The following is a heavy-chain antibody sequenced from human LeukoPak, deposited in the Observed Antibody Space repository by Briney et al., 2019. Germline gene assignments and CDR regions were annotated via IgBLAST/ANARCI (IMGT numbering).Heavy chain of an antibody. CDR1: GFTFSNNA. D-gene: IGHD6-19*01. V-gene: IGHV3-30-3*01. J-gene: IGHJ6*02. CDR2: ISYDGSNE. CDR3: AKDGTPLGSGYNYYYGMDV. Sequence: PGRSLRLPCAASGFTFSNNAMHWVRQAPGKGLEWVAIISYDGSNEYYGDSVKGRFTISRDNSKNTLYLQMSSLRAEDTAVYYCAKDGTPLGSGYNYYYGMDVWGQGTTVTVSS.